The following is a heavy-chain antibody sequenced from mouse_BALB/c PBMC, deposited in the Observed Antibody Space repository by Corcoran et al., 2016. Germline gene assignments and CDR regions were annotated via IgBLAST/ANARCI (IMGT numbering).Heavy chain of an antibody. CDR1: GYTFTSYY. CDR2: IYPRDGST. V-gene: IGHV1S12*01. D-gene: IGHD2-14*01. J-gene: IGHJ2*01. CDR3: ARSGRYDDCDY. Sequence: QVQLQQSGPELVKPGASVKISCKASGYTFTSYYIHWVKQRPGQGLEWIGYIYPRDGSTNYNEKFKGKATLTADTSSSTAYMQLSSLTSEDSAVYFCARSGRYDDCDYWGQGTTLTVSS.